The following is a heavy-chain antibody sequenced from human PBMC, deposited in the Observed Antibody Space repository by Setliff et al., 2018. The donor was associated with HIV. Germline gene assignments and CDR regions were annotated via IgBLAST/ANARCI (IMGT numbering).Heavy chain of an antibody. V-gene: IGHV4-39*01. CDR2: IYYSGST. Sequence: SETLSLTCTVSGGSISSRSYYWGWIRQPPGKGLEWIGSIYYSGSTDYDPSLKSRVTMSVDTSKNQFSLKLSSVTAADTAVYYCARVGGTTWGVYYYYYYMDLWGEGTTVTVS. CDR3: ARVGGTTWGVYYYYYYMDL. J-gene: IGHJ6*03. CDR1: GGSISSRSYY. D-gene: IGHD1-7*01.